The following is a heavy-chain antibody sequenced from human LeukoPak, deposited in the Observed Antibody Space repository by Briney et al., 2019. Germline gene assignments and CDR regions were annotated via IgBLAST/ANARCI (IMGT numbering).Heavy chain of an antibody. D-gene: IGHD4-17*01. J-gene: IGHJ3*02. CDR1: GFTFSSYA. Sequence: PGGSLRLSCAASGFTFSSYAMNWVRQAPGKGLEWVSSISDSGGSTYYADSVKGRFTISRDNSRNTLSLQMKGLRAEDTAVYYCAKRSVDYGDYTDAFDIWGQGTMVTVSS. CDR2: ISDSGGST. CDR3: AKRSVDYGDYTDAFDI. V-gene: IGHV3-23*01.